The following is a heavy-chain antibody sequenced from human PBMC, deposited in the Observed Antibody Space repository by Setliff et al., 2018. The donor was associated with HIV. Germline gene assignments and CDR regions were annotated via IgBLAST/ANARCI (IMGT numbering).Heavy chain of an antibody. D-gene: IGHD3-9*01. CDR2: IIPIFGTA. CDR1: GGTFSSYA. J-gene: IGHJ5*02. Sequence: SVKVSCKASGGTFSSYAISWVRQAPGQGLEWMGGIIPIFGTANYAQKFQGRVTITADESTSTAYMELSSLRSDDTAVYYCARDRTLVWLLSGCWFDPWGQGTLVTVSS. V-gene: IGHV1-69*13. CDR3: ARDRTLVWLLSGCWFDP.